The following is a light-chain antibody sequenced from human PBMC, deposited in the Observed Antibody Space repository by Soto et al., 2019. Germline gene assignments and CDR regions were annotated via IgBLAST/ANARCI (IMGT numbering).Light chain of an antibody. Sequence: QAVVTQPRSVSGSPGQSVTISCTGTSSDVGGYNYVSWYQQHPGKAPKLMIYDVSKRPSGVPDRFSGSKSGNTASLTISGLQAEDEADYYCCSYAGSYTFVVFGGGPKLTVL. CDR1: SSDVGGYNY. CDR3: CSYAGSYTFVV. J-gene: IGLJ2*01. V-gene: IGLV2-11*01. CDR2: DVS.